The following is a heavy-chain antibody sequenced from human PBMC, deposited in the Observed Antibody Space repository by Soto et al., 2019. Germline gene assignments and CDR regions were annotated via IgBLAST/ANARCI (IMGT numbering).Heavy chain of an antibody. Sequence: QVQLVQSGAEVKKPGSSVKVSCKASRGTFSSYTISWVRQAPGQGLEWMGRIIPILGIANYAQKFQGRVTITADKSTSTAYMELSSLRSEDTAVYYCARSGSSGPTTQYFQHWGQGTLVTVSS. V-gene: IGHV1-69*02. J-gene: IGHJ1*01. D-gene: IGHD3-22*01. CDR1: RGTFSSYT. CDR3: ARSGSSGPTTQYFQH. CDR2: IIPILGIA.